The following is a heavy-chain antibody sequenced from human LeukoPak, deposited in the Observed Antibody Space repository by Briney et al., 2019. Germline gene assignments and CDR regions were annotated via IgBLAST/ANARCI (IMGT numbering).Heavy chain of an antibody. V-gene: IGHV4-59*01. D-gene: IGHD2-21*02. Sequence: PSETLSLTCTVSGGSISSYYWSWIRQPPGKGLEWIGYIYYSGSTNYNPSLKSRVTISVDTSKNQFSLKLSSVTAADTAVYYCARSFCGGDCYPSDYKYYFDYWGQGTLVTVSS. CDR1: GGSISSYY. CDR2: IYYSGST. CDR3: ARSFCGGDCYPSDYKYYFDY. J-gene: IGHJ4*02.